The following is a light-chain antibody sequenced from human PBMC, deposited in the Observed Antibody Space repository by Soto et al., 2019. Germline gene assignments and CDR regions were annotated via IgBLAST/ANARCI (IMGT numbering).Light chain of an antibody. Sequence: QSVLTQSPSASGTPGQTVTISCSGSSSNIGTNYVFWYQHVPGTAPKLLLYKNNQRPSGVPDRFSGSKSGTSASLAISGLRSEDEAHYSCASWDESLSGVVFGGGTKL. CDR2: KNN. V-gene: IGLV1-47*01. CDR1: SSNIGTNY. J-gene: IGLJ3*02. CDR3: ASWDESLSGVV.